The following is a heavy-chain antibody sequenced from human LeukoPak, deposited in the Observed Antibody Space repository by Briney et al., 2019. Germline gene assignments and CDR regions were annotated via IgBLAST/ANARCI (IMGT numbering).Heavy chain of an antibody. CDR2: IKEDGSEK. CDR1: GFTSDIFS. CDR3: ARDGGGTDY. V-gene: IGHV3-7*03. J-gene: IGHJ4*02. D-gene: IGHD3-16*01. Sequence: GGSLRLSCAASGFTSDIFSMSWIRQTPGKGLEWLANIKEDGSEKSYVDSVKGRFTISRDNAKNSLYLEMNSLRAEDTAVYYCARDGGGTDYWGQGTLVTVSS.